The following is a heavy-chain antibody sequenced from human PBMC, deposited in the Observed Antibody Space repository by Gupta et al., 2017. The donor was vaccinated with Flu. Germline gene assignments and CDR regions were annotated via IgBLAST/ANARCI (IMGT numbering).Heavy chain of an antibody. D-gene: IGHD1-26*01. J-gene: IGHJ4*02. CDR2: NSGRWGKT. CDR1: SRYS. V-gene: IGHV3-23*01. Sequence: SRYSMGWVRQAAGKGVEWVSGNSGRWGKTNYGGSGEGPFNNSRDNSKKTLYLQMNSLRAEDTAVYYCAKVTGVGSFDYWGQGTLVTVSS. CDR3: AKVTGVGSFDY.